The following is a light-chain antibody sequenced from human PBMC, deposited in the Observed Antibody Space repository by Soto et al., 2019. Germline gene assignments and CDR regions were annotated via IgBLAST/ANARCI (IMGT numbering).Light chain of an antibody. CDR3: QQYGSSPLYT. Sequence: EIVLTQSPGTLSLSPGERATLSCRASQSVSSSYLAWYQQKPRQAPRLLIYGASRRATGIPDRFSGSGSGTEFTPTISRLEPEDFAGYYCQQYGSSPLYTFGQGTKLEIK. V-gene: IGKV3-20*01. CDR2: GAS. CDR1: QSVSSSY. J-gene: IGKJ2*01.